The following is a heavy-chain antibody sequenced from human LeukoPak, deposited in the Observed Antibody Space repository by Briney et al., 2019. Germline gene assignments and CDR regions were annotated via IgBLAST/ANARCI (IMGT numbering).Heavy chain of an antibody. J-gene: IGHJ3*02. Sequence: GGSLRLSCAAAGFTFSSNALSWVRQAPGEGLDWVSSISVSSTTYYLDSVKGRFAISRDNSRNALYLQMNSLRAEDTALYYCAKCNLDNCREGFHIWGQGTIVTVSS. CDR1: GFTFSSNA. CDR2: ISVSSTT. CDR3: AKCNLDNCREGFHI. D-gene: IGHD1-1*01. V-gene: IGHV3-23*01.